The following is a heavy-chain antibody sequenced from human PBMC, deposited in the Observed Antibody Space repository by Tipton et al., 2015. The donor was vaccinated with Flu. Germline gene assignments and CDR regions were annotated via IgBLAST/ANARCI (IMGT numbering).Heavy chain of an antibody. D-gene: IGHD4-11*01. CDR1: GGSFSGYY. Sequence: LRLSCVVYGGSFSGYYWSWIRQPPGRGLEWIGEINHNGRTYYNPSLKSRVTIKLDTSKNQFSLELDSVTAADTAVYYCARRDYSNYVSEPKNWFDPWGQGTLVTVSS. CDR3: ARRDYSNYVSEPKNWFDP. V-gene: IGHV4-34*01. CDR2: INHNGRT. J-gene: IGHJ5*02.